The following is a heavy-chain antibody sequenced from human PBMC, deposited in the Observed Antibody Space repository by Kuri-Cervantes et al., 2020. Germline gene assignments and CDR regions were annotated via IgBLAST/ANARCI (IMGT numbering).Heavy chain of an antibody. Sequence: SETLSLTCTVSRTSVSSGFHHWSWIRQPPGKKLEWIGCIYPGQNNRYNPSLQSRVAISVGTSKNQFSLNLSSVTAADTAVYYCATYFVGVGGRGNWGQGILVTVSS. D-gene: IGHD2-21*01. CDR3: ATYFVGVGGRGN. CDR1: RTSVSSGFHH. CDR2: IYPGQNN. V-gene: IGHV4-61*01. J-gene: IGHJ4*02.